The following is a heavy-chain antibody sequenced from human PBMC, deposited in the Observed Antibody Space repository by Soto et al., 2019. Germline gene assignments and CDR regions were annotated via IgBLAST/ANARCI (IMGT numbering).Heavy chain of an antibody. V-gene: IGHV4-59*01. Sequence: PSETLSLTCTVSGGSIGSYYWSRIRQPPGKGLEWIGYIYYSGSTDYNPSLKSRVSMSVDPSKNQFSLKLSSVTAADTAVYYCARSAPDLDFDYWGQGTLVTVSS. J-gene: IGHJ4*02. CDR1: GGSIGSYY. CDR3: ARSAPDLDFDY. CDR2: IYYSGST.